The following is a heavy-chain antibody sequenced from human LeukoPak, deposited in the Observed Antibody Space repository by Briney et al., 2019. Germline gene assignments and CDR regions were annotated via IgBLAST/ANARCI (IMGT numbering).Heavy chain of an antibody. CDR3: GTGSGSGYPTNHWFHP. CDR1: GFTFDDFG. CDR2: INWNGGNI. Sequence: GGSLRLSCAASGFTFDDFGMSWVRQSPGKGLEWVSGINWNGGNIGYADSVKGRFTISRDNSRNTLCLQMNSLRAEDTAVYYCGTGSGSGYPTNHWFHPWGQGTLVTVSS. D-gene: IGHD3-3*01. J-gene: IGHJ5*02. V-gene: IGHV3-20*04.